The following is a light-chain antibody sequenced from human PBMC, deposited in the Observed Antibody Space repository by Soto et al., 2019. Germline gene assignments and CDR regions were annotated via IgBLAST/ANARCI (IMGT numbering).Light chain of an antibody. Sequence: DTRLTQSPSSLSASVGDRVTITCQASQHISDYLNWYQQKPGKAPKLLIYDGTKLETGVPSRFSGSGSGTEFTLTISSLHPEDTATYYCHQYFNPRTFGGGTKVEIK. CDR2: DGT. V-gene: IGKV1-33*01. J-gene: IGKJ4*01. CDR3: HQYFNPRT. CDR1: QHISDY.